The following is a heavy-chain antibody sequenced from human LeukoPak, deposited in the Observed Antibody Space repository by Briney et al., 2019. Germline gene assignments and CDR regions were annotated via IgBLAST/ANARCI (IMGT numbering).Heavy chain of an antibody. CDR1: GFTFNTYG. J-gene: IGHJ4*02. V-gene: IGHV3-30*03. D-gene: IGHD3-9*01. CDR2: MSYDGSDK. CDR3: ARGGDHDILTGYSDFDY. Sequence: GGSLRLSCAASGFTFNTYGMHWVRQAPGKGLEWVAVMSYDGSDKVYADSVKGRFTISRDNSKNTLYLQMNSLRAEDTAVYYCARGGDHDILTGYSDFDYWGQGTLVTVSS.